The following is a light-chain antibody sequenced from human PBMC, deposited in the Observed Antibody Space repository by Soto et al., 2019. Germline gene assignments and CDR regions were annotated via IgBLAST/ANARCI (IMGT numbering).Light chain of an antibody. CDR2: EVT. CDR1: SSDIGAYNY. Sequence: QSVLTQPASVSGSPGQSIAISCTGTSSDIGAYNYVSWYQQHLGKAPKLLIYEVTNRPSGVSDRFSGSKSGNTASLTISGLQAEDEANYYCNSYTTLSNRVFGTGTKVTVL. CDR3: NSYTTLSNRV. J-gene: IGLJ1*01. V-gene: IGLV2-14*01.